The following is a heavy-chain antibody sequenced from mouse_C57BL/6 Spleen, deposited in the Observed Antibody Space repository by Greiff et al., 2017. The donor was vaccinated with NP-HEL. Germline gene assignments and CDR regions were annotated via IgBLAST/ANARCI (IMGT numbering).Heavy chain of an antibody. J-gene: IGHJ2*01. CDR3: TREVTTVVAKGY. Sequence: QVQLQQSGAELVRPGASVTLSCKASGYTFTDYEMHWVKQTPVHGLEWIGAIDPETGGTAYNQKFKGKAILTADKSSSTAYRELRSLTSEDSAVYYCTREVTTVVAKGYGGQGTTLTVSS. CDR1: GYTFTDYE. D-gene: IGHD1-1*01. CDR2: IDPETGGT. V-gene: IGHV1-15*01.